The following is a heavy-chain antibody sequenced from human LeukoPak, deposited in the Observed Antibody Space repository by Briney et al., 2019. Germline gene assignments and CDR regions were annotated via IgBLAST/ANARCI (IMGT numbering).Heavy chain of an antibody. V-gene: IGHV4-4*07. D-gene: IGHD3-22*01. CDR2: IYTSGST. CDR1: GGSISSYY. CDR3: ARDSDSSGYGIDY. J-gene: IGHJ4*02. Sequence: SETLSLTCTVSGGSISSYYWSWLRQPAGKGLEWIGRIYTSGSTNYNPSLKSRVTMSVDTSKNQFSLKLSSVTAADTAVYYCARDSDSSGYGIDYWGQGTLVTVSS.